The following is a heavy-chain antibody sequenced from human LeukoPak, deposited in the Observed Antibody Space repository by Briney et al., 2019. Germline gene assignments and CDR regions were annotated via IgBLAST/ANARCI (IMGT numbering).Heavy chain of an antibody. V-gene: IGHV3-74*01. CDR1: GFTFSSYW. CDR2: INSDGSST. D-gene: IGHD3-3*01. J-gene: IGHJ4*02. CDR3: ATSRTFDY. Sequence: PGGSPRLSCAASGFTFSSYWMHWVRQAPGKGLVWLSRINSDGSSTSYADSVKGRFTISRDNAKNTLYLQMNSLRADDTAVYYCATSRTFDYWGQGTLVTVSS.